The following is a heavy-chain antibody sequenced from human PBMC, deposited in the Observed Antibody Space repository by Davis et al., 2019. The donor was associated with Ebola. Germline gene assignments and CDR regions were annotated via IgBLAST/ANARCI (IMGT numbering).Heavy chain of an antibody. J-gene: IGHJ4*02. Sequence: GESLKISCAAPGFTFSRYGMHWVRQAPGKGLEWVAVISYDGSNKYYADSVKGRFTISRDNSRNTLFLQMNSLRVEDTALYYCARDLMLYGDQFPEIDYWGQGTLVTVSS. V-gene: IGHV3-30*03. CDR3: ARDLMLYGDQFPEIDY. CDR1: GFTFSRYG. CDR2: ISYDGSNK. D-gene: IGHD3-16*02.